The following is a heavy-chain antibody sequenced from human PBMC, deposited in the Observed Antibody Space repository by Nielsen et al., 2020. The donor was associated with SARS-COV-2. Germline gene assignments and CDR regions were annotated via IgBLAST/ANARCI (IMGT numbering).Heavy chain of an antibody. CDR2: IIPMLGPA. Sequence: ASVKVSCKASGYTFTNNYMHWVRQAPGQGLEWMGGIIPMLGPANHAQKFQGRVTMTRDTSTNTVYMELSSLRSEDTAVYYCARGGFAVVFPTYDYWGQGTLVTVSS. CDR3: ARGGFAVVFPTYDY. D-gene: IGHD3-3*01. CDR1: GYTFTNNY. J-gene: IGHJ4*02. V-gene: IGHV1-46*01.